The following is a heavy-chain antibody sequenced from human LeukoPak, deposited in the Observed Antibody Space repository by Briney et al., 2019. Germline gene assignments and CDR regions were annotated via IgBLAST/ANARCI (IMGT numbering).Heavy chain of an antibody. CDR1: GFTFSSYS. CDR2: ISSSSSYI. Sequence: GGSLRLSCAASGFTFSSYSMNWVRQAPGKGLEWVSSISSSSSYIYYADSVKGRFTISRDNAKNSLYLQMNSLRAEDTALYHCTRAGEEVAFDIWGQGTMVTVSS. V-gene: IGHV3-21*04. J-gene: IGHJ3*02. D-gene: IGHD1-14*01. CDR3: TRAGEEVAFDI.